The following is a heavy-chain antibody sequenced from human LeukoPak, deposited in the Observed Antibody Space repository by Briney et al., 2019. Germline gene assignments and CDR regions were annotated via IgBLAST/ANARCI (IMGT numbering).Heavy chain of an antibody. V-gene: IGHV3-23*01. CDR3: AKIPRFYYDSTGDFDY. J-gene: IGHJ4*02. Sequence: GGSLRLSCAASGFTLSSYAMSWVRQAPGKGLEWVSTIGRSVVSTFYSDSAKGRFTISRDSSKDTLYLQMNSLRVEDTAVYYCAKIPRFYYDSTGDFDYWGQGTLVTVSA. D-gene: IGHD3-22*01. CDR1: GFTLSSYA. CDR2: IGRSVVST.